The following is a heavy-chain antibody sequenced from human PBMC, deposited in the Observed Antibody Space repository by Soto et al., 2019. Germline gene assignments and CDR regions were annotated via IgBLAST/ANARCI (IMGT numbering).Heavy chain of an antibody. CDR2: ISLYSDGT. D-gene: IGHD2-2*01. J-gene: IGHJ5*02. Sequence: ASVRVSCKTSGYTFSNYGITWVRQAPGQPLEWLGWISLYSDGTNYAQKFQGRVSMTTDTSTTTAYMELRSLRSDDTAVYYCARVVPGAEAWFGPWGQGTLVTVSS. V-gene: IGHV1-18*01. CDR3: ARVVPGAEAWFGP. CDR1: GYTFSNYG.